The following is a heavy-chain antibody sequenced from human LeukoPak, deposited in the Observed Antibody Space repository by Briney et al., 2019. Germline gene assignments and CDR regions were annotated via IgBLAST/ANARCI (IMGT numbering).Heavy chain of an antibody. CDR3: AKSLDY. J-gene: IGHJ4*02. CDR1: GFTFSSYW. CDR2: IKGDGSET. V-gene: IGHV3-7*01. Sequence: GGSLRLSCAASGFTFSSYWMHWVRQAPGKGLVWVANIKGDGSETHYVDSAKGRFTISRDNAKNYLYLQIDRVRVEDTAIYYCAKSLDYWGQGALLTVSS.